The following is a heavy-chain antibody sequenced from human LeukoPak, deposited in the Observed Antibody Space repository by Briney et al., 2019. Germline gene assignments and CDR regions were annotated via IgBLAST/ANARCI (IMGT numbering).Heavy chain of an antibody. J-gene: IGHJ5*02. CDR2: ISGSAGST. D-gene: IGHD5-18*01. CDR1: GFTFSSYA. CDR3: AKDRDTAMINNWFDP. Sequence: GGSLRLSCATSGFTFSSYAMSWVRQAPGKGLEWVAAISGSAGSTYYADSVKGRFTISRDNSKNTLYLQMNSLRAGDTAVYYCAKDRDTAMINNWFDPWGQGTLVTVSS. V-gene: IGHV3-23*01.